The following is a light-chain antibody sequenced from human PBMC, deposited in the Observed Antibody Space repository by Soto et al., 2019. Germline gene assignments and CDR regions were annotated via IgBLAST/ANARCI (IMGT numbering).Light chain of an antibody. CDR2: RNN. V-gene: IGLV1-47*01. Sequence: QSVLTQPPSASGTPGQRVTISCSGSLSNIGSNFIYWYQQLPGSAPKLLINRNNERPSGVPDRFSGSKSGTSASLAISGLRSEDEADYHCAAWDDSLRDVVFGGGTKLTVL. J-gene: IGLJ2*01. CDR3: AAWDDSLRDVV. CDR1: LSNIGSNF.